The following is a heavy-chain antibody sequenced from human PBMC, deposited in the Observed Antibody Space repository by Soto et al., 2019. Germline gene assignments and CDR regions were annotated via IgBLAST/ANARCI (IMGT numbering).Heavy chain of an antibody. J-gene: IGHJ6*03. V-gene: IGHV3-9*01. Sequence: GGSLRLSCAASGFTFDDYAMHWVRRAPGKGLEWVSGISWNSGSIGYADSVKGRFTISRDNAKNSLYLQMNSLRAEDTALYYCAKDKGGSPHYYYYYYMDVWGKGTTVTVSS. CDR2: ISWNSGSI. D-gene: IGHD1-26*01. CDR1: GFTFDDYA. CDR3: AKDKGGSPHYYYYYYMDV.